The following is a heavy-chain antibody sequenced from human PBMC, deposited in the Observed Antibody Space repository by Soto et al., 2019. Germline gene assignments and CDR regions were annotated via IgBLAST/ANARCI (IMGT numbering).Heavy chain of an antibody. CDR2: INYSGGT. J-gene: IGHJ3*02. D-gene: IGHD2-2*03. CDR3: ARRPDGLDI. CDR1: GVSLRGYY. V-gene: IGHV4-34*01. Sequence: SETLSLTCGVYGVSLRGYYWSWIRQPPGKGLEWIGQINYSGGTDYNASLKSRVTMSVDTSKNQFSLSLRLMTAADTAMYFCARRPDGLDIWGLGTMVTVSS.